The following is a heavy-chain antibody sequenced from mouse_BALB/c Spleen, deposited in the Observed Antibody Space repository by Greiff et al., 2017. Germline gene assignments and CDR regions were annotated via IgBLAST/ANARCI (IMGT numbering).Heavy chain of an antibody. J-gene: IGHJ4*01. CDR2: ISDGGSYT. Sequence: EVQVVESGGGLVKPGGSLKLSCAASGFTFSDYYMYWVRQTPEKRLEWVATISDGGSYTYYPDSVKGRFTISRDNAKNNLYLQMSSLKSEDTAMYYCARDGGDYWGQGTSVTVSS. CDR3: ARDGGDY. CDR1: GFTFSDYY. V-gene: IGHV5-4*02.